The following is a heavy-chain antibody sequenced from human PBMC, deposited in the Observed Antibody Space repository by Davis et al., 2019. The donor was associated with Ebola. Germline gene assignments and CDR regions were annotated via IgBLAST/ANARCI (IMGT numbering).Heavy chain of an antibody. Sequence: PSETLSLTCTVSGGSISSYYWSWIRQPPGKGLEWIGYIYSSGSTNYSPSLKSRVTISVDTSKNQFSLKLSSVTAADTAVYYCARGLFLSWGQGTLVTVSS. CDR1: GGSISSYY. D-gene: IGHD2/OR15-2a*01. J-gene: IGHJ4*02. CDR2: IYSSGST. CDR3: ARGLFLS. V-gene: IGHV4-59*01.